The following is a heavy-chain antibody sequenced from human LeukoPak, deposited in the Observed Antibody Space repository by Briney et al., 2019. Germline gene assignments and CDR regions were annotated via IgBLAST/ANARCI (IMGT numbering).Heavy chain of an antibody. V-gene: IGHV3-23*01. J-gene: IGHJ4*02. CDR3: AKHMRGYSYGYFDY. Sequence: GGSLRLSCAASGFTFSSYAMSWVRQGPGKGLEWVSAISGSGGSTYYADSVKGRFTISRDNSKNTLYLQMNSLRAEDTAVYYCAKHMRGYSYGYFDYWGQGTLVTVSS. D-gene: IGHD5-18*01. CDR2: ISGSGGST. CDR1: GFTFSSYA.